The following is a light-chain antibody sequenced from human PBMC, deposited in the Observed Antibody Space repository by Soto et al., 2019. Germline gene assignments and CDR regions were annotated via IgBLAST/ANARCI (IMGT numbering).Light chain of an antibody. V-gene: IGKV3-15*01. CDR2: DAT. CDR3: QHYNDWVKT. Sequence: EIVMTQSPATLSVSPGEGATLSCRASQSVRNSLAWYQQKPGQAPRLLIYDATTRATGIPARFSGSGSGTEFTLTISRLQSEDCAVYYCQHYNDWVKTFGQGTKVEIK. CDR1: QSVRNS. J-gene: IGKJ2*01.